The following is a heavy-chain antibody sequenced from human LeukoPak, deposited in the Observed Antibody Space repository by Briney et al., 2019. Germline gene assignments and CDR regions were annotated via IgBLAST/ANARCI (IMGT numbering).Heavy chain of an antibody. CDR2: IYYSGST. Sequence: SETLSLTCTVSGGSISSSSYYWGWIRQPPGKGLEWIGTIYYSGSTYYNPSLKSRVTISVDTSKNQFSLKLSSVTAADTAVYYCARHIRLRVGGNWGFFDYWGQGTLVTVSS. CDR3: ARHIRLRVGGNWGFFDY. D-gene: IGHD4-23*01. V-gene: IGHV4-39*01. CDR1: GGSISSSSYY. J-gene: IGHJ4*02.